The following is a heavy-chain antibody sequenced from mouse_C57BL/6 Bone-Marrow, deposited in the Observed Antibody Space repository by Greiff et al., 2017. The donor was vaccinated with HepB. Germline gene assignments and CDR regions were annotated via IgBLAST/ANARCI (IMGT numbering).Heavy chain of an antibody. V-gene: IGHV1-20*01. Sequence: VQLQQSGPELVKPGDSVKISCKASGYSFTGYFMNWVMQSHGKSLEWIGRINPYNGDTFYNQKFKGKATLTVDKSSSTAHMEIRSLTSEDSAVYYCARNYDSLYYAMDYWGQGTSVTVSS. J-gene: IGHJ4*01. CDR3: ARNYDSLYYAMDY. CDR1: GYSFTGYF. CDR2: INPYNGDT. D-gene: IGHD2-4*01.